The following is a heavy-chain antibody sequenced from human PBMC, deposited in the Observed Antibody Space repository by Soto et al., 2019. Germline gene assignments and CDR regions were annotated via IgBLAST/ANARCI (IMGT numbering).Heavy chain of an antibody. Sequence: GSLRLSCAASGFTFSSYAMSWVRQAPGKGLEWVSAISGSGGSTYYADSVKGRFTISRDNSKNTLYLQMNSLRAEDTAVYYCARDLIVATSYYYYYGMDVWGQGTTVTVSS. CDR1: GFTFSSYA. V-gene: IGHV3-23*01. CDR3: ARDLIVATSYYYYYGMDV. J-gene: IGHJ6*02. D-gene: IGHD5-12*01. CDR2: ISGSGGST.